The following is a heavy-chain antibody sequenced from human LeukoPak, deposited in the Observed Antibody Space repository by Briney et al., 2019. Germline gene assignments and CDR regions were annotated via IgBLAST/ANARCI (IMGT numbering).Heavy chain of an antibody. D-gene: IGHD3-22*01. CDR1: GGSISSYY. CDR3: ASYDSSGYCVPDAFDI. J-gene: IGHJ3*02. V-gene: IGHV4-59*01. CDR2: IYYSGST. Sequence: SETLSLTCTVSGGSISSYYWSWIRQPPGKGLEWIGYIYYSGSTNYNPSLKSRVTISVDTSKNQFSLKLSSVTAADTAVYYCASYDSSGYCVPDAFDIWGQGTMVTVSS.